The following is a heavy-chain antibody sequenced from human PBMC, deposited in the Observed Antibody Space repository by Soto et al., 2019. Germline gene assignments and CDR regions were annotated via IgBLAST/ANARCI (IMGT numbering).Heavy chain of an antibody. Sequence: GGSLRLSCTASGFTSGDYAMSWFRQAPGKGLEWVGFIRSKAYGGTTEYAASVKGRFTISRDDSKSIAYLQMNSLKTEDTAVYYCTSNTAMEYYYYYYGMDVWGQGTTVTVSS. V-gene: IGHV3-49*03. CDR2: IRSKAYGGTT. CDR3: TSNTAMEYYYYYYGMDV. CDR1: GFTSGDYA. D-gene: IGHD5-18*01. J-gene: IGHJ6*02.